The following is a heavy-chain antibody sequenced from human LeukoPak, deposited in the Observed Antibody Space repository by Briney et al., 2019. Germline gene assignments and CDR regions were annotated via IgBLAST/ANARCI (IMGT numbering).Heavy chain of an antibody. V-gene: IGHV4-59*01. D-gene: IGHD2-2*01. CDR2: IYYSGST. J-gene: IGHJ5*02. CDR3: ARSIVVVPAAHMGGWFDP. CDR1: GGSISSYY. Sequence: SETLSLTCTVSGGSISSYYWSWIRQPPGKRLEWIGYIYYSGSTNYNPSLKSRVTISVDTSKNQFSLKLSSVTAADTAVYYCARSIVVVPAAHMGGWFDPWGQGTLVTVSS.